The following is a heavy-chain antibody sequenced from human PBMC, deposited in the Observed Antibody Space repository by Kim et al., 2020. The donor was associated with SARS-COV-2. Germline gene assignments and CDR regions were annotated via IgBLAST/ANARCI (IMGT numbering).Heavy chain of an antibody. V-gene: IGHV3-30-3*01. CDR2: ISYDGSNK. CDR1: GFTFSSYA. CDR3: ARESARDYYYYYGMDV. Sequence: GGSLRLSCAASGFTFSSYAMHWVRQAPGKGLEWVAVISYDGSNKYYADSVKGRFTISRDNSKNTLYLQMNSLRAEDTAVYYCARESARDYYYYYGMDVWGQGTTVTVSS. J-gene: IGHJ6*02.